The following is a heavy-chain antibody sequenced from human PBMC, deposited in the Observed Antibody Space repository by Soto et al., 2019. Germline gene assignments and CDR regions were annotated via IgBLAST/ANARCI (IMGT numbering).Heavy chain of an antibody. V-gene: IGHV4-39*01. Sequence: PSETLSLTCTVSGGSISSGSYYWCWIRQPPGKGLEWIGSIYYSGSTYYNPSLKSRVTISVDTSKNQFSLKLNSVTAADTAVYYCARHLTIFGVATLDYWGQGTLVTVSS. D-gene: IGHD3-3*01. CDR1: GGSISSGSYY. J-gene: IGHJ4*02. CDR2: IYYSGST. CDR3: ARHLTIFGVATLDY.